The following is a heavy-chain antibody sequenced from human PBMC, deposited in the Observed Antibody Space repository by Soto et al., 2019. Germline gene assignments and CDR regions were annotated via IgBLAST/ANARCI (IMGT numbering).Heavy chain of an antibody. CDR2: MNPQTGNT. V-gene: IGHV1-8*01. CDR1: GYTFTRYD. CDR3: ARLSEESSSSNYYYFYMDV. Sequence: QVQLVQSGSEGKEPGASMKISCQASGYTFTRYDITWVRQATRQGLEWMGWMNPQTGNTAYAEKFQGRVTMTRSTSINTAYMELSGLRSEDTAVYYCARLSEESSSSNYYYFYMDVWGKGSTLTVSS. D-gene: IGHD6-6*01. J-gene: IGHJ6*03.